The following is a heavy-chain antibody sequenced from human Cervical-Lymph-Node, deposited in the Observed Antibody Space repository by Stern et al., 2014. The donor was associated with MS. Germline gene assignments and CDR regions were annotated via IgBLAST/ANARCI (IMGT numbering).Heavy chain of an antibody. CDR3: ARKSLSMDHYFDS. Sequence: QVQRQESGPGLVKPSETLSLTCTVSGASISSYYWNWIRQPPGKGREWIGYIYYTGTTNYNPSLKGRVAISLDTSKNQFSLILRSVSAADTAVYYCARKSLSMDHYFDSWGQGTRVTVSS. CDR2: IYYTGTT. J-gene: IGHJ4*02. D-gene: IGHD2-2*03. V-gene: IGHV4-59*01. CDR1: GASISSYY.